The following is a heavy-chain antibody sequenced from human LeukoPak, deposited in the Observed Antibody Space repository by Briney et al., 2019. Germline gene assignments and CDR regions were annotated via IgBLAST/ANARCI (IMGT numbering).Heavy chain of an antibody. CDR3: ARDSYYDPSYGMDV. D-gene: IGHD3-3*01. CDR2: IYYSGST. Sequence: SEALSLTCILSRGSISSGVYYWSWTSQHPGEGLEWMVYIYYSGSTYYNPSLKSRVTISVDTSKNQFPPKLSSVTAADTAVYYCARDSYYDPSYGMDVWGQGTTVTVSS. V-gene: IGHV4-31*03. J-gene: IGHJ6*02. CDR1: RGSISSGVYY.